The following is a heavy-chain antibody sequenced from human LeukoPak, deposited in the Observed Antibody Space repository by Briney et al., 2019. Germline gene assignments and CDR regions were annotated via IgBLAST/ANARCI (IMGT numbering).Heavy chain of an antibody. J-gene: IGHJ4*02. CDR2: ISSSGSTI. Sequence: PGGSLRLSCAASGFTFSSYEMNWVRQAPGKGLEWVSYISSSGSTIYYADSVKGRFAISRDNAKSSLYLQMNSLRAEDTAIYFCAILTTHSSSSQFDYWGQGTLVTVSS. V-gene: IGHV3-48*03. CDR1: GFTFSSYE. D-gene: IGHD6-6*01. CDR3: AILTTHSSSSQFDY.